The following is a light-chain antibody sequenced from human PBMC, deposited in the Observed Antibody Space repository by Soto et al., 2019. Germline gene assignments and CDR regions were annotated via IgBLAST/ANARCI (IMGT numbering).Light chain of an antibody. V-gene: IGLV2-14*01. CDR1: SSDVGGYNY. Sequence: QSALTQPASVSGSPGQSITISCTGTSSDVGGYNYVSWYQQHPGKAPKLMIYEVSNRPSGVSNRFSGSKFGNTASLTISGLQAEDEADYYCTSYTSTSTGVFGGGTKLTVL. CDR2: EVS. CDR3: TSYTSTSTGV. J-gene: IGLJ3*02.